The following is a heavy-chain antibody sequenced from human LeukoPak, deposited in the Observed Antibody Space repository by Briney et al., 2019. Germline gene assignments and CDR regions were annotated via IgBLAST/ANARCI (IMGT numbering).Heavy chain of an antibody. J-gene: IGHJ6*02. V-gene: IGHV5-10-1*01. D-gene: IGHD2-15*01. CDR1: GYSFTSYW. CDR2: IDPSDSYT. Sequence: GESLKISCQGSGYSFTSYWIGWVRQMPGKGLEWMGRIDPSDSYTNYSPSFQGHVTISADKSISTAYLQWSSLKASDTAMYYCAGEGYSNNDGMDVWGQGTTVTVSS. CDR3: AGEGYSNNDGMDV.